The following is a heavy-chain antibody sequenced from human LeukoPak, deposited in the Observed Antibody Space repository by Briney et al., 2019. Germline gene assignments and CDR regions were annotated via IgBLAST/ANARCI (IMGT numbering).Heavy chain of an antibody. Sequence: ASVKVSCKASGYTFSIYGISWVRQAPGQGLEWLGWSSAYDGNTNYAHNFQGRVTMTTDISTSTAYMELRNLRSDDTAVYYCARVVGLNECEPHYWGQGTLVTVSS. D-gene: IGHD1-14*01. CDR3: ARVVGLNECEPHY. V-gene: IGHV1-18*01. J-gene: IGHJ4*02. CDR2: SSAYDGNT. CDR1: GYTFSIYG.